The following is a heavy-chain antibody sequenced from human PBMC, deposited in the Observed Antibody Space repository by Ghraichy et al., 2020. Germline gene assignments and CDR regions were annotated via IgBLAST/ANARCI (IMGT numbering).Heavy chain of an antibody. CDR1: GFTFSSYA. J-gene: IGHJ3*02. V-gene: IGHV3-23*01. CDR2: ISGSGGST. D-gene: IGHD3-3*01. CDR3: GKDRSLPPHFGVVMGAFDI. Sequence: GGSLRLSCAASGFTFSSYAMSWVRQAPGKGLEWVSIISGSGGSTYYADSVKGRFTISRDNSKSTLYLQMTSLRAEDTAVYYCGKDRSLPPHFGVVMGAFDIWGQGTMVTVS.